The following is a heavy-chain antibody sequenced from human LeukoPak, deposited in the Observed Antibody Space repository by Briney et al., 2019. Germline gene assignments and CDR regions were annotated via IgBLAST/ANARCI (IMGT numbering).Heavy chain of an antibody. CDR2: IHPDDSDT. D-gene: IGHD2-15*01. Sequence: GESLNISCKGSGYTFPSYWIGWVRQMPGKGLEWMGIIHPDDSDTRYSPSFQGQVTISADKSISTAYLQWSSLKASDTAMYYCARRYCSGRNCYYFDYWGEGTLVTVSS. J-gene: IGHJ4*02. V-gene: IGHV5-51*01. CDR1: GYTFPSYW. CDR3: ARRYCSGRNCYYFDY.